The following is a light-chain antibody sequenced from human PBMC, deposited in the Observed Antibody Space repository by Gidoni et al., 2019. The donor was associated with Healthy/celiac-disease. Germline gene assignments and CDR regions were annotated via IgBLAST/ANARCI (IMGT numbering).Light chain of an antibody. CDR2: EVS. CDR1: SSDVGGYNY. CDR3: SSYTSSSTWV. V-gene: IGLV2-14*01. Sequence: QSVLTQPASVSGSPGPSITLSCTGTSSDVGGYNYVSWYQQHPGKAPKLMIYEVSNRPSGVSNRFSGSKSGNTASLTISGLQAEDEADYYCSSYTSSSTWVFGGGTKLTVL. J-gene: IGLJ3*02.